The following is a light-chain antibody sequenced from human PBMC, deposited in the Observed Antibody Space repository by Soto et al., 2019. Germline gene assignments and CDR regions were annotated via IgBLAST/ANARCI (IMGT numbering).Light chain of an antibody. CDR3: QSYDSSLSGVV. Sequence: QSVLTQPPSVSGAPGQRVTISCTGSSSNIGAGYDVHWYQQLPVTAHKLLIYGNSNRPSGVPDRFSGSKSGTSASLAITGLQAEDEADYYCQSYDSSLSGVVFGGGTKVTVL. J-gene: IGLJ2*01. CDR1: SSNIGAGYD. V-gene: IGLV1-40*01. CDR2: GNS.